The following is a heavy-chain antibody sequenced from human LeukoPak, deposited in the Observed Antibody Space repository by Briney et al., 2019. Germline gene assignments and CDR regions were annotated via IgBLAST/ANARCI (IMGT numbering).Heavy chain of an antibody. J-gene: IGHJ4*02. Sequence: PGGSLRLSCAASGFTFSSYSMNWVRQAPGKGLEWVSPISSTSSYIYYAASVKGRFTISRDNAKNSLYLQMNSLRAEDTAVYYCARDLRGLPFDYWGQGTLVTVSS. D-gene: IGHD3/OR15-3a*01. V-gene: IGHV3-21*01. CDR1: GFTFSSYS. CDR2: ISSTSSYI. CDR3: ARDLRGLPFDY.